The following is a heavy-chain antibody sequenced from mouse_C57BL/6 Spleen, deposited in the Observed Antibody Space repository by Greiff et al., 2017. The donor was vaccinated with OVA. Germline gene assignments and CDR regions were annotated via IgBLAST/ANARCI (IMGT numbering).Heavy chain of an antibody. J-gene: IGHJ4*01. CDR1: GFTFNDYG. V-gene: IGHV5-17*01. CDR2: ISSGSSTI. CDR3: ARRDYAMDY. Sequence: DVKLVESGGGLVKPGGSLKLSCAASGFTFNDYGMHWVRQAPEKGLEWVAYISSGSSTIYYADTVKGRFTISRDNAKNTLFLQMTSLRSEDTAMYYCARRDYAMDYWGQGTSVTVSS.